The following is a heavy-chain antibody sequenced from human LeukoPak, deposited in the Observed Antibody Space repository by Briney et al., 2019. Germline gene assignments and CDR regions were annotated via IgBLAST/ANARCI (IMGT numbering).Heavy chain of an antibody. CDR1: GGSISSYY. J-gene: IGHJ3*02. V-gene: IGHV4-59*01. Sequence: PSETLSLTCTVSGGSISSYYWSWIRQPPGKGLEWIVYIYYSGSTNYNPSLKSRVTISVDTSKNQFSLKLSSVTAEDTAVYYCARMRCYDSNDAFDIWGQGTMVTVSS. CDR2: IYYSGST. CDR3: ARMRCYDSNDAFDI. D-gene: IGHD3-22*01.